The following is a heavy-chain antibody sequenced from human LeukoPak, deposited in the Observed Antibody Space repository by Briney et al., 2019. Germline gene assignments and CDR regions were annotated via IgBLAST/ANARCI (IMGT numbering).Heavy chain of an antibody. J-gene: IGHJ4*02. CDR3: AKDGKNHFDS. D-gene: IGHD1-14*01. Sequence: PGGSLRLSCAASGFTFSTHDVNWVRQAPGKGLEWVSLITWDGGRTYYADSVKGRFTISRDNSKNSLYLQMNSLRTEDTALYYCAKDGKNHFDSWGQGTLVTVSS. CDR2: ITWDGGRT. CDR1: GFTFSTHD. V-gene: IGHV3-43*01.